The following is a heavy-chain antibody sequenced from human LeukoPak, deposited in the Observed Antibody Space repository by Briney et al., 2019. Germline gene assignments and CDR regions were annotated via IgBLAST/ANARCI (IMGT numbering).Heavy chain of an antibody. CDR3: ARGHYTIFGVVIYYFDY. CDR2: ISYDGSNK. D-gene: IGHD3-3*01. CDR1: GFTFSSYA. J-gene: IGHJ4*02. V-gene: IGHV3-30-3*01. Sequence: PGGSLRLSCAASGFTFSSYAMHWVRQAPGKGLEWVAVISYDGSNKYYADSVKGRFTISRDNSKNTLYLQMNSLRAEDTAVYYCARGHYTIFGVVIYYFDYRGQGTLVTVSS.